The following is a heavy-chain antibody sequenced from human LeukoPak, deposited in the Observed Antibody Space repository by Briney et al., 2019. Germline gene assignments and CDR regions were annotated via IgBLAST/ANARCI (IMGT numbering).Heavy chain of an antibody. J-gene: IGHJ6*03. CDR1: GVSISSYY. CDR2: IYYSGST. D-gene: IGHD5-12*01. CDR3: ARTTEGYAGGPGYSYYYYMDV. Sequence: PSETLSLTCTVSGVSISSYYWSWIRQPPGKGLEWIGYIYYSGSTNYNPSLKSRVTISVDTSKNQFSLKLSSVTAADTAVYYCARTTEGYAGGPGYSYYYYMDVWGKGTTVTISS. V-gene: IGHV4-59*01.